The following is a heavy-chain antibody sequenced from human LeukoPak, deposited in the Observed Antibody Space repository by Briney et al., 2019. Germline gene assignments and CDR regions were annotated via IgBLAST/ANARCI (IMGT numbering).Heavy chain of an antibody. D-gene: IGHD3-3*01. J-gene: IGHJ5*02. CDR2: ISYDGSNK. V-gene: IGHV3-30-3*01. Sequence: GGSLRLSCAASGFTFSSYAMHWVRQDPGKGLEWVAVISYDGSNKYYADSVKGRFTISRDNSKNTLYLQMNSLRAEDTAVYYCARVLWSGPFDPWGQGTLVTVSS. CDR3: ARVLWSGPFDP. CDR1: GFTFSSYA.